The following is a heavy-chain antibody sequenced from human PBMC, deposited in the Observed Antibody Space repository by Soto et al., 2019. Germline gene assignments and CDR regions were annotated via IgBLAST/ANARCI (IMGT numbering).Heavy chain of an antibody. J-gene: IGHJ5*02. Sequence: QVQLVESGGGVVQPGRSLRISCAASGITFNSYAIHWVRQAPGKGLEWVTVISYDGINKFYADSVKGRFTISRDDSQNTVFLQMNSLRPEDTAMYYCAKDWAGGWGQGLIYNWFDPWGQGTLVTVSS. CDR1: GITFNSYA. CDR2: ISYDGINK. V-gene: IGHV3-30*18. CDR3: AKDWAGGWGQGLIYNWFDP. D-gene: IGHD3-16*02.